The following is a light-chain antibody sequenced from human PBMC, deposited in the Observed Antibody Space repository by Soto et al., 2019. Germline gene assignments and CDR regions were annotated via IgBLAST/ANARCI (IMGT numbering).Light chain of an antibody. CDR1: QSVSSY. J-gene: IGKJ1*01. V-gene: IGKV3-11*01. CDR3: QQRNNWPWT. Sequence: VWAHSPATLSLSPGQRATLSFRASQSVSSYLAWYQQKAGQARRLLIYARSNRATGIPTTFSGSGSGTDFTLTIRGLEPADFAVYYCQQRNNWPWTFAHGTKVDI. CDR2: ARS.